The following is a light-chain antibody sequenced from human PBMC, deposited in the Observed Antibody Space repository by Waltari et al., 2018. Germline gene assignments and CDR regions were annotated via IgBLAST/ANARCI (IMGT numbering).Light chain of an antibody. V-gene: IGKV3-20*01. J-gene: IGKJ2*01. CDR1: QSVGSSY. CDR2: AVS. CDR3: QQYGSPPYT. Sequence: EIVLTQSPVTLSLSPGERATLSCRASQSVGSSYLAWYRHKPGQPLRLLIYAVSGRATGIPDRFSSSGSGTDFTLTINRLEPEDFAVYYCQQYGSPPYTFGQGTKL.